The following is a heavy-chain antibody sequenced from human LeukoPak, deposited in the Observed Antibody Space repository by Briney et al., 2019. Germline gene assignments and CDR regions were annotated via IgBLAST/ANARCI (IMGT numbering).Heavy chain of an antibody. Sequence: ASVKVSCKASGYSFTSYGISWVRQAPGKGLEWMGWISAYNADTNYAQKVQGRVTMTTDTATTTAYMELRSLRSDDTAVYYCARAGDSFYNWFDSWGQGTLVTVSS. D-gene: IGHD2-21*02. V-gene: IGHV1-18*01. CDR1: GYSFTSYG. CDR2: ISAYNADT. J-gene: IGHJ5*01. CDR3: ARAGDSFYNWFDS.